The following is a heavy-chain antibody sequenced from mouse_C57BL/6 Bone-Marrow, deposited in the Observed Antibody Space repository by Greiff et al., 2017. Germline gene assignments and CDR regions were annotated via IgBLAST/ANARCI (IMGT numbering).Heavy chain of an antibody. CDR3: ARRCYGRAMDY. CDR2: ISNGGGST. Sequence: EVKLVESGGGLVQPGGSLKLPCAASGFTFSDYYMYWVRQTPEKRLEWVAYISNGGGSTYYPDTVKGRFTISRDNAKNTLYLQMSRLKSEDTAMYYCARRCYGRAMDYWGQGTSVTVSS. V-gene: IGHV5-12*01. J-gene: IGHJ4*01. CDR1: GFTFSDYY. D-gene: IGHD1-1*01.